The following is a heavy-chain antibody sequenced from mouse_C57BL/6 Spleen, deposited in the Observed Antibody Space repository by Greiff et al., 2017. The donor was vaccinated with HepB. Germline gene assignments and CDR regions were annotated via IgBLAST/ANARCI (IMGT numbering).Heavy chain of an antibody. V-gene: IGHV5-17*01. CDR2: ISSGSSTI. J-gene: IGHJ2*01. CDR1: GFTFSDYG. Sequence: EVKLMESGGGLVKPGGSLKLSCAASGFTFSDYGMHWVRQAPEKGLEWVAYISSGSSTIYYADTVKGRFTISRDNAKNTLFLQMTSLRSEDTAMYYCARAYDGYYDYFDYWGQGTTLTVSS. D-gene: IGHD2-3*01. CDR3: ARAYDGYYDYFDY.